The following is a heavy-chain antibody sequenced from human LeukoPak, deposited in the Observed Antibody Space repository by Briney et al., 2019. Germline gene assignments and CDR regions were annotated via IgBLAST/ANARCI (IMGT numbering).Heavy chain of an antibody. D-gene: IGHD2-15*01. CDR1: GFTFSSYE. CDR2: INSDGSAT. J-gene: IGHJ4*02. V-gene: IGHV3-74*01. Sequence: PGGSLRLSCAASGFTFSSYEMDWVRQAPGKGLVWVSRINSDGSATSYADSVMVRFTISRDSAKNTLYLQMNSLRPEDTAVYYCARGNKWSFDSWGQGALVTVSS. CDR3: ARGNKWSFDS.